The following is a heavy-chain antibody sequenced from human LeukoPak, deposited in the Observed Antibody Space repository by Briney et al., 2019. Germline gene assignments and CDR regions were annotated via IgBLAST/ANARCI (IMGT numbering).Heavy chain of an antibody. D-gene: IGHD3-10*01. CDR3: AREVRYYGSGSYYNWFDP. CDR1: GGSFSGYY. CDR2: INHSGST. Sequence: SETLSLTCAAYGGSFSGYYWSWIRQPPGKGLEWIGEINHSGSTNYNPSLKSRVTISVDTSKNQFSLKLSSVTAADTAVYYCAREVRYYGSGSYYNWFDPWGQGTLVTVSS. J-gene: IGHJ5*02. V-gene: IGHV4-34*01.